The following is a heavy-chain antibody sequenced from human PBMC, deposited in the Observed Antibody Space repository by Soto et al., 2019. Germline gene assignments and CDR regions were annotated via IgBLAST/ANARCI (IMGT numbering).Heavy chain of an antibody. D-gene: IGHD2-2*01. CDR1: GGTFSSYT. J-gene: IGHJ6*03. V-gene: IGHV1-69*08. Sequence: QVQLVQSGAEVQKPGSSVKVSCKASGGTFSSYTISWVRQAPGQGLEWMGRIIPILGIANYAQKFQGRVTITADKSTSTAYMELSSLRSEDTAVYYCARESCSSTSCYAVYYYYYMDVWGKGTTVTVSS. CDR3: ARESCSSTSCYAVYYYYYMDV. CDR2: IIPILGIA.